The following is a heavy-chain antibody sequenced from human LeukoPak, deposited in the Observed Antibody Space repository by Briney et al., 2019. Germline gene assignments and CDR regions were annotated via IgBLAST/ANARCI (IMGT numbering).Heavy chain of an antibody. J-gene: IGHJ4*02. CDR3: ARVRTRFGELLDY. CDR1: GYTFTGYY. CDR2: INPNSGGT. D-gene: IGHD3-10*01. Sequence: GASVKVSCKASGYTFTGYYMHWVRQAPGQGLEWMGWINPNSGGTNYAQKFQGRVTMTRDTSISTAYMELSRLRSDDTAVYCCARVRTRFGELLDYWGQGTLVTVSS. V-gene: IGHV1-2*02.